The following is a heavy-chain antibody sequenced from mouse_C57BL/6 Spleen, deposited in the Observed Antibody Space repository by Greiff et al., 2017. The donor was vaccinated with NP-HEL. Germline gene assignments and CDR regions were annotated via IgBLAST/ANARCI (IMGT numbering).Heavy chain of an antibody. Sequence: VQLKESGPELVKPGASVKISCKASGYSFTDYNMNWVKQSNGKSLEWIGVINPNYGTTSYNQKFKGKATLTVDQSSSTAYMQLNSLTSEDSAVYYCASPTTYSNSFDYWGQGTTLTVSS. CDR2: INPNYGTT. CDR1: GYSFTDYN. V-gene: IGHV1-39*01. J-gene: IGHJ2*01. D-gene: IGHD2-5*01. CDR3: ASPTTYSNSFDY.